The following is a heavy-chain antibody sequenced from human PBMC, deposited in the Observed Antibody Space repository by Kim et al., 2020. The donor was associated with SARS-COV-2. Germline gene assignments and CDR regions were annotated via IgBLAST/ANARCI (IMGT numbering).Heavy chain of an antibody. CDR2: INGDGSGT. CDR3: VRELESCAGDCLYY. Sequence: GGSLRLSCGASGFIFGNYYMHWVRQPPGKGLVWVSRINGDGSGTSYADSVKGRFAISRDNAKNTIYLQMNSLRAEDTAVYYCVRELESCAGDCLYYWGRGTLVPVSS. CDR1: GFIFGNYY. D-gene: IGHD2-21*02. J-gene: IGHJ4*02. V-gene: IGHV3-74*01.